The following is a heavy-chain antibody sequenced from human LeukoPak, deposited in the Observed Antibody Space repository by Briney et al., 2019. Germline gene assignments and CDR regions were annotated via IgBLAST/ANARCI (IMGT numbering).Heavy chain of an antibody. CDR3: ARDHLANLASRLFDP. CDR2: IYYSGST. V-gene: IGHV4-59*12. Sequence: PSETLSLTCTVSGDSISGFYWSWIRQPPGKGLEWIGYIYYSGSTNYNPSLKSRVTISVDTSKNQFSLKLSSVTAADTAVYYCARDHLANLASRLFDPWGQGTLVTVSS. CDR1: GDSISGFY. J-gene: IGHJ5*02. D-gene: IGHD3-3*01.